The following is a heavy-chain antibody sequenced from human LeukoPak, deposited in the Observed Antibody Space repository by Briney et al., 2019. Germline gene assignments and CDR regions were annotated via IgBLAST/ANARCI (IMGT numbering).Heavy chain of an antibody. CDR2: IGTAGDT. J-gene: IGHJ6*02. CDR1: GFTFSSYD. V-gene: IGHV3-13*01. Sequence: GGSLRLSCAASGFTFSSYDMPWVRQATGKGLEWVSAIGTAGDTYYPGSVKGRFTISRENAKNSLYLQMNSLRAGDTAVYYCARDLKVAVAGTNGYYYYYYGMDVWGQGTTVTVSS. CDR3: ARDLKVAVAGTNGYYYYYYGMDV. D-gene: IGHD6-19*01.